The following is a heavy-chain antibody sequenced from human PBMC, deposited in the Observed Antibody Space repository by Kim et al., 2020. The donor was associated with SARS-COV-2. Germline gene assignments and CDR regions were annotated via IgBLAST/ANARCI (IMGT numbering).Heavy chain of an antibody. Sequence: SETLSLTCTVSGGSISSYYWSWIRQPPGKGLEWIGYIYYSGSTNYNPSLKSRVTISVDTSKNQFSLKLSSVTAADTAVYYCATSPGAVATHLGYFDYWGQGTLVTVSS. CDR2: IYYSGST. CDR3: ATSPGAVATHLGYFDY. D-gene: IGHD4-4*01. CDR1: GGSISSYY. V-gene: IGHV4-59*01. J-gene: IGHJ4*02.